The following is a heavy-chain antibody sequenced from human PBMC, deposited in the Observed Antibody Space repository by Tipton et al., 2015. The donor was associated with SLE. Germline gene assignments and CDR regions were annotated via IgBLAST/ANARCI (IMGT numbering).Heavy chain of an antibody. CDR3: AMLRGGSVGATLSAFDI. V-gene: IGHV3-30*02. CDR1: GFTFSSYG. Sequence: SLRLSCAASGFTFSSYGMRWVRQAPGKGLEWVAFIRDDGSNKYYADSVKGRITISRDNSKNTMYLQMNSLRAEDTAVYYCAMLRGGSVGATLSAFDIWGHWTMFAVSS. D-gene: IGHD1-26*01. CDR2: IRDDGSNK. J-gene: IGHJ3*02.